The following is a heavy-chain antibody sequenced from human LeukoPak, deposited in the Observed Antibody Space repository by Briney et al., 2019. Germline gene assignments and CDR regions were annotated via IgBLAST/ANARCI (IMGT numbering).Heavy chain of an antibody. D-gene: IGHD6-19*01. CDR3: ARGTSYWYSSGPYYFDY. J-gene: IGHJ4*02. CDR2: IHTSGST. V-gene: IGHV4-4*07. CDR1: GGSISSYY. Sequence: PSETLSLTCTVSGGSISSYYWSWIRQPAGKGLEWIGRIHTSGSTNYNPSLKSRVTMSVDTSKNQFSLKLSSVTAADTAVYYCARGTSYWYSSGPYYFDYWGQGTLVTVSS.